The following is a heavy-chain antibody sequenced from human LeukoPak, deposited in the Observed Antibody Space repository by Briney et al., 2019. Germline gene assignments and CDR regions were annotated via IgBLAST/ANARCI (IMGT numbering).Heavy chain of an antibody. CDR2: INAGNGNT. Sequence: ASVKVSCKASGYTFTSYGISWVRQAPGQRLEWMGWINAGNGNTKYSQKFQGRVTITRDTSASTAYMELSSLRSEDTAVYYCARDRSSISRTFDIWGQGTMVTVSS. J-gene: IGHJ3*02. V-gene: IGHV1-3*01. CDR3: ARDRSSISRTFDI. CDR1: GYTFTSYG. D-gene: IGHD2/OR15-2a*01.